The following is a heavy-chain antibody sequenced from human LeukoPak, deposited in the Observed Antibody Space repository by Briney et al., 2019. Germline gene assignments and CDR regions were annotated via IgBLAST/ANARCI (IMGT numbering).Heavy chain of an antibody. V-gene: IGHV1-2*02. J-gene: IGHJ4*02. Sequence: ASVKVSFKASGYTFTSYGISWVRQAPGQGLEWMGWINPNSGGTNYAQNFQGRVTMTRDTSISTAYMELSRLRSDDTAVYYCARDGAPMAYCGGDCYSNFDYWGQGTRVTVSS. CDR2: INPNSGGT. CDR3: ARDGAPMAYCGGDCYSNFDY. D-gene: IGHD2-21*02. CDR1: GYTFTSYG.